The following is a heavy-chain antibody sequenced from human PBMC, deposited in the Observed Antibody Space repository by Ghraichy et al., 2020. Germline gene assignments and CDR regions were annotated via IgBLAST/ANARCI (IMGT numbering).Heavy chain of an antibody. Sequence: ASVKVSCKASGYTFTSYGISWVRQAPGQGLEWMGWISAYNGNTNYAQKLQGRVTMTTDTSTSTAYMELRSLRSDDTAVYYCARYRVQLWLRGYWYFDLWGRGTLVTVSS. D-gene: IGHD5-18*01. CDR2: ISAYNGNT. CDR1: GYTFTSYG. CDR3: ARYRVQLWLRGYWYFDL. J-gene: IGHJ2*01. V-gene: IGHV1-18*01.